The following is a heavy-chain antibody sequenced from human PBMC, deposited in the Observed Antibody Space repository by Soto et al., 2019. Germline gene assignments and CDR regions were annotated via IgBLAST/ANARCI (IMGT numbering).Heavy chain of an antibody. Sequence: ASVKVSCKASGYTFTSYGISWVRQAPGQGLEWMGWISAYNGNTNYAQKLPGRVTMTTDTSTSTAYMELRSLRSDDTAVYYCARDFSVGATYLYYYSGMDVWGQGTTVTVSS. J-gene: IGHJ6*02. V-gene: IGHV1-18*01. CDR3: ARDFSVGATYLYYYSGMDV. D-gene: IGHD3-3*01. CDR1: GYTFTSYG. CDR2: ISAYNGNT.